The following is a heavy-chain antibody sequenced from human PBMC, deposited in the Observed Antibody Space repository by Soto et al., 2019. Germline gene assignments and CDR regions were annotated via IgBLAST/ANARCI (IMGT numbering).Heavy chain of an antibody. J-gene: IGHJ6*02. Sequence: PSETLSLTCTVSVGSIRSADYYWSWIRQHPVEGLEWIGSSYYSGSTYYNPSLESRVSISVDTSKNQFSLRLSSVTAADTAMYYCARHGASYYDYYGMDVWGQGTTVTGSS. CDR1: VGSIRSADYY. V-gene: IGHV4-31*03. CDR2: SYYSGST. D-gene: IGHD1-26*01. CDR3: ARHGASYYDYYGMDV.